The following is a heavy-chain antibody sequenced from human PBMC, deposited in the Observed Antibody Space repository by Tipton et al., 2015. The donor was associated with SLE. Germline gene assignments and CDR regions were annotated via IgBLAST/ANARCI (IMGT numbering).Heavy chain of an antibody. CDR3: ARDGPTWGYYYYMDV. CDR2: INHSGST. V-gene: IGHV4-39*07. J-gene: IGHJ6*03. D-gene: IGHD7-27*01. Sequence: TLSLTCSVSGDSVTNGNHYWSWIRQPPGKGLEWIGEINHSGSTNYNPSLKSRVTISVDTSKNQFSLRLSSVTAADTAVFYCARDGPTWGYYYYMDVWGKGTTVTVSS. CDR1: GDSVTNGNHY.